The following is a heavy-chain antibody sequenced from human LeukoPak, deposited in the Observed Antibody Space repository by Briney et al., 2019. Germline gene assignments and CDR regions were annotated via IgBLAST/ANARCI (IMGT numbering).Heavy chain of an antibody. V-gene: IGHV5-51*01. D-gene: IGHD3-22*01. CDR3: ARRGIGYYYDSSGYHFDY. CDR1: GYSFTSYW. CDR2: IYPGDSDT. Sequence: GESLKICCKGSGYSFTSYWIGWVRQMPGKGLEWMGIIYPGDSDTRYSPSFQGQVTISADKSISTAYLQWSSLKASDTAMYYCARRGIGYYYDSSGYHFDYWGQGTLVTASS. J-gene: IGHJ4*02.